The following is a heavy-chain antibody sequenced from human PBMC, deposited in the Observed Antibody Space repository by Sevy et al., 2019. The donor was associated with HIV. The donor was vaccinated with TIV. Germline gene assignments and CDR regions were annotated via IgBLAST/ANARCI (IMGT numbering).Heavy chain of an antibody. CDR2: IFSDANIK. J-gene: IGHJ2*01. D-gene: IGHD1-26*01. CDR1: VFTFSNYG. Sequence: GGSLRLSCAASVFTFSNYGRHWVRQAPGKGLEWVGAIFSDANIKYYVDSFNGRFAISRDNSKNTVYLKMNSLRAEDTAVYSWARESGSNWYFDLWGRGTPVTVSS. CDR3: ARESGSNWYFDL. V-gene: IGHV3-33*01.